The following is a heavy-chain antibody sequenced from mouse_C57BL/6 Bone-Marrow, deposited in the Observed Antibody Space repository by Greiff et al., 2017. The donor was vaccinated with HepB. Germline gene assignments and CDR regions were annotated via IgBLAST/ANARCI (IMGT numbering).Heavy chain of an antibody. J-gene: IGHJ4*01. V-gene: IGHV2-9-1*01. CDR1: GFSLTSYA. D-gene: IGHD1-1*01. Sequence: VQRVESGPGLVAPSQSLSITCTVSGFSLTSYAISWVRQPPGKGLEWLGVIWTGGGTNYNSALKSRLSISKDNSKSQVFLKMNSLQTDDTARYYCARPYYGSSPYYAMDYWGQGTSVTVSS. CDR2: IWTGGGT. CDR3: ARPYYGSSPYYAMDY.